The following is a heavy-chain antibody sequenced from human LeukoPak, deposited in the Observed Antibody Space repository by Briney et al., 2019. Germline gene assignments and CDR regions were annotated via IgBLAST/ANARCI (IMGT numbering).Heavy chain of an antibody. Sequence: GGSLRLSCAPSGFTLRSFDMHCVRPAPGEGLEWLAHIFHDGRKTYHADSVKGRITISRDNSKNTLFLQMNSLRAEDTAVYYCATDFSTGVWGKGTTVIVSS. J-gene: IGHJ6*04. CDR1: GFTLRSFD. D-gene: IGHD4-17*01. CDR2: IFHDGRKT. CDR3: ATDFSTGV. V-gene: IGHV3-30*19.